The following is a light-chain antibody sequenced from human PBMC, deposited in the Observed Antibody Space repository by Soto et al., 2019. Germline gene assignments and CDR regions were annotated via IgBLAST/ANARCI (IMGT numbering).Light chain of an antibody. CDR2: DVS. V-gene: IGLV2-14*01. CDR3: SSYTSSSTLL. Sequence: QSVLTQPASVSGSPGQSITISCTGTSSDVGGYNYVSWYQQHPGKAPKLMIYDVSNRPSGVSNRFSGSKSGNTASLTISGLQAEDEADSYCSSYTSSSTLLFGTGTKLTVL. J-gene: IGLJ1*01. CDR1: SSDVGGYNY.